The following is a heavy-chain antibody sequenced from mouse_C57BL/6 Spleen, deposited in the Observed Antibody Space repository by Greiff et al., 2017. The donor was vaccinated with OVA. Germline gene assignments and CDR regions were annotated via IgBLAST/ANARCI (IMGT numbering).Heavy chain of an antibody. CDR1: GFSFNTYA. D-gene: IGHD1-1*01. V-gene: IGHV10-1*01. Sequence: EVQRVESGGGLVQPKGSLKLSCAASGFSFNTYAMNWVRQAPGKGLEWVARIRSKSNNYATYYADSVKDRFTISRDDSESKLYLQMNNLKTEDTGMYYCGRHRFGYYGGYFDVWGTGTTVTVSS. CDR2: IRSKSNNYAT. J-gene: IGHJ1*03. CDR3: GRHRFGYYGGYFDV.